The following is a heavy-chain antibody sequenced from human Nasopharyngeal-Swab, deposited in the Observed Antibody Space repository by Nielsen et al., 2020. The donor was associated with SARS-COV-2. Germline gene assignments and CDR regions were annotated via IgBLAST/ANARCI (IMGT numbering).Heavy chain of an antibody. CDR2: IIHSGGT. V-gene: IGHV4-4*02. CDR1: GGSISSNTW. CDR3: SRHYYYYMDT. J-gene: IGHJ6*03. Sequence: GSLRLSCAASGGSISSNTWWGWVRQTPGMGLEWIGEIIHSGGTNYNPALKSRVTISVDKSKNQLSLEVTSVTAADTAVYYCSRHYYYYMDTWDKGTTVTVSS.